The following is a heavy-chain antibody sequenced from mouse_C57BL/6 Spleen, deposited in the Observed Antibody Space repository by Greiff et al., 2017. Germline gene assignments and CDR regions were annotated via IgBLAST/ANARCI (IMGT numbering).Heavy chain of an antibody. CDR1: GFTFSDYG. Sequence: EVKLMESGGGLVKPGGSLKLSCAASGFTFSDYGMHWVRQAPEKGLEWVAYISSGSSTIYYADTVKGRFTISRDNAKNTLFLQMTSLRSEDTAMDYCARRGKTEGWYFDVWGTGTTVTVSS. J-gene: IGHJ1*03. CDR2: ISSGSSTI. CDR3: ARRGKTEGWYFDV. V-gene: IGHV5-17*01.